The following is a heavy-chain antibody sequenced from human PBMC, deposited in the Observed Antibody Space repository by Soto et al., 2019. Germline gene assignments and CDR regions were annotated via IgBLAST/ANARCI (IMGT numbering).Heavy chain of an antibody. Sequence: GASVKVSCKASGYTFTNYYMQWVRQAPGQRLEWKGIINPSGGSTSYAQKFQGRVTMTRDTSTSTVYMELSSLRSEDTAVYYCARDSVMVGVVIKPLAYWGQGTLVTVSS. CDR2: INPSGGST. CDR3: ARDSVMVGVVIKPLAY. J-gene: IGHJ4*02. V-gene: IGHV1-46*03. D-gene: IGHD3-3*01. CDR1: GYTFTNYY.